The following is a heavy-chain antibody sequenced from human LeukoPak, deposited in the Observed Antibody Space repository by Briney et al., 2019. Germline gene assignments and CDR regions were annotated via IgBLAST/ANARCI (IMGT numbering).Heavy chain of an antibody. Sequence: GGSLRLSCAASGFPFDDYGMSWVRHAPGKGLEWVSDITWSGGSTGYADSVKGRFTISRDSARDSLYLQMNSLRAEDTAFYYCARAFRYSTSSRTFDYWGQGTLVTV. J-gene: IGHJ4*02. CDR3: ARAFRYSTSSRTFDY. V-gene: IGHV3-20*04. CDR2: ITWSGGST. CDR1: GFPFDDYG. D-gene: IGHD6-6*01.